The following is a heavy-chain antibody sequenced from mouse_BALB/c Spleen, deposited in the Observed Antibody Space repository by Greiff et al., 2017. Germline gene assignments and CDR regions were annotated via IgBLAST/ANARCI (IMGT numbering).Heavy chain of an antibody. CDR1: GYSFTSYL. V-gene: IGHV1-74*01. J-gene: IGHJ3*01. D-gene: IGHD1-1*01. CDR3: AREDYYGSPFAY. CDR2: IHPSDSDT. Sequence: QVQLQQPGAELVRPGASVKLSCKASGYSFTSYLMNWVKQRPGQGLEWIGMIHPSDSDTRLNQKFKDKATLTVDKSSSTAYMQLSSPTSEDSAVYYCAREDYYGSPFAYWGQGTLVTVSA.